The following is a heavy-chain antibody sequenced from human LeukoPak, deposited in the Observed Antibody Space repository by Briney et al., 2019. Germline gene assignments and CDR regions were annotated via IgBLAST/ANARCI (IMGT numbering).Heavy chain of an antibody. D-gene: IGHD3-3*01. CDR2: IYYRGDT. J-gene: IGHJ6*03. CDR1: GGSISSHY. Sequence: PSETLSLTCTVSGGSISSHYWSWIRQPPGKGLEWIGYIYYRGDTNYNPSLKSRVTISADTSKNQFSLKLRSVSAADTAVYYCARLGDYDFWSGYYTGTPHYYYYMDVWGKGTTVTVSS. V-gene: IGHV4-59*11. CDR3: ARLGDYDFWSGYYTGTPHYYYYMDV.